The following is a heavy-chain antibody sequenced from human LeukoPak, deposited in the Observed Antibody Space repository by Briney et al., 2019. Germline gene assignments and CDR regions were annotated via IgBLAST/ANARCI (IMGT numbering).Heavy chain of an antibody. J-gene: IGHJ4*02. CDR2: IWYDGSNK. D-gene: IGHD6-13*01. CDR1: GFTFSSYG. V-gene: IGHV3-33*01. CDR3: ARDDSSSWLPWDY. Sequence: PGGSLRLSCAVSGFTFSSYGMHWVRQAPGKGLEWVAVIWYDGSNKYYADSVKGRFTISRDNSKNTLYLQMNSLRAEDTAVYYCARDDSSSWLPWDYWGQGTLVTVSS.